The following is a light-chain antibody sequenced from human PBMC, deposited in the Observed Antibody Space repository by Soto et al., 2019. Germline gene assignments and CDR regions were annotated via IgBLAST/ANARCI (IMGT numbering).Light chain of an antibody. V-gene: IGKV3-20*01. J-gene: IGKJ5*01. CDR1: QSVSSR. Sequence: EIVLTQSPGTLSLSPGERATLSCRASQSVSSRLACYQQKPGQAPRLLISGASSRATGIPDRFSGSGSATDFTLTISRLEPEDFALYYSQQYCSSPITFGQGTRLEIK. CDR2: GAS. CDR3: QQYCSSPIT.